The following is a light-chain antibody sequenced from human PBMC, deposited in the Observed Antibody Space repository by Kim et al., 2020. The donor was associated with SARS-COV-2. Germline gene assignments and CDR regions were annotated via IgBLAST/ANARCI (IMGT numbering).Light chain of an antibody. CDR1: SSNIGNNY. J-gene: IGLJ3*02. V-gene: IGLV1-51*01. CDR2: DNS. CDR3: ATWDNSLNMVL. Sequence: QSVLTQPPSLSAAPGQRVTISCSGSSSNIGNNYVSWYQRLPGTAPQLLIYDNSRRPSEIPDRFSGSKSGTSVTLAITGLQTGHEADYFCATWDNSLNMVLFGGGTQLTVL.